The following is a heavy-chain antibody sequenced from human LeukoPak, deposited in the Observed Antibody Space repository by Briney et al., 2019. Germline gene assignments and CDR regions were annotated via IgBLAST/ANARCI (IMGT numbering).Heavy chain of an antibody. D-gene: IGHD4-17*01. CDR1: GYTFTSYD. CDR2: MNPNSGNT. V-gene: IGHV1-8*03. Sequence: ASVKVSCKASGYTFTSYDINWVRQATGQGLEWMGWMNPNSGNTGYAQKFQGRVTITRNTSISTAYMELSSLRSEDTAVYYCASTTVTTISYFQHWGQGTLVTVSS. J-gene: IGHJ1*01. CDR3: ASTTVTTISYFQH.